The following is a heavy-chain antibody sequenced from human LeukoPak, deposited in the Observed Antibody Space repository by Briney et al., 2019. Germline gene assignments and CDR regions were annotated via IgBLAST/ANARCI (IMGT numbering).Heavy chain of an antibody. CDR2: VYESGNT. CDR3: ARARAVTGSPFDP. J-gene: IGHJ5*02. V-gene: IGHV4-39*07. CDR1: GASISSSRFY. D-gene: IGHD1-14*01. Sequence: PSETLSLTCTVSGASISSSRFYWDWIRQPPGEGLEWIGSVYESGNTYYKPSLKSRVTISVDTSKNQFSLKLSSVTAADTAVYYCARARAVTGSPFDPWGQGTLVTVSS.